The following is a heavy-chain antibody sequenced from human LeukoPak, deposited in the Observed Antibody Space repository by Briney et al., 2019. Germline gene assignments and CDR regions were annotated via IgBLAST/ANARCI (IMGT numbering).Heavy chain of an antibody. J-gene: IGHJ5*02. D-gene: IGHD3-3*01. V-gene: IGHV4-59*01. CDR3: AGGNDFWSGSFDP. Sequence: PSETLSLTCTVSGGSISSYYWSWIRQPPGKGLEWIGYIYYSGSTNYNPSLKSRVTISVDTSKNQFSLKLSSVTAADTAVYYCAGGNDFWSGSFDPWGQGTLVTVSS. CDR1: GGSISSYY. CDR2: IYYSGST.